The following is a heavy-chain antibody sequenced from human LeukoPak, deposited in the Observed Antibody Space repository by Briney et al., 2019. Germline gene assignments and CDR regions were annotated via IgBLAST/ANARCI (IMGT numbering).Heavy chain of an antibody. CDR2: INPNSGGT. D-gene: IGHD3-9*01. J-gene: IGHJ4*02. CDR3: ARASYSPRLRYFDWLATY. CDR1: GYTFTGYY. Sequence: ASVKVSCKASGYTFTGYYMHWVRQAPGQGLEWMGWINPNSGGTNYAQKFQGRVTMTRDTSISTAYMELSRLRSDDTAVYYCARASYSPRLRYFDWLATYWGQGTLVTVSS. V-gene: IGHV1-2*02.